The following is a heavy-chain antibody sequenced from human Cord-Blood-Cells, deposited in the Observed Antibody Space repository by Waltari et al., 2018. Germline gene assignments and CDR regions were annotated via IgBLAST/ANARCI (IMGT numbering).Heavy chain of an antibody. V-gene: IGHV4-34*01. CDR1: GGSFSGYY. CDR3: ARGLGGSGSYDY. J-gene: IGHJ4*02. D-gene: IGHD3-10*01. Sequence: QVQLQQWGAGLLKPSETLSLTCAVYGGSFSGYYWSWIRQPPGKGLEWIGEINHSGSTTYNPSLKSRGTISVDTSKNQFSLKLSSVTAADTAVYYCARGLGGSGSYDYWGQGTLVTVSS. CDR2: INHSGST.